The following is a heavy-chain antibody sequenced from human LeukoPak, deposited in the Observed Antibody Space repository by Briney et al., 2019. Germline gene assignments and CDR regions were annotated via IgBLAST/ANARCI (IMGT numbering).Heavy chain of an antibody. CDR3: ARDGHYDILTGYFQD. Sequence: GESLKISCKGSGYSFTSYWIGWVRQMPGKGLEWVSYITNSGTTIYYADSVKGRFTISRDNAKNSLYLQMNSLRAEDTAVYYCARDGHYDILTGYFQDWGQGTLVTVSS. D-gene: IGHD3-9*01. CDR1: GYSFTSYW. J-gene: IGHJ1*01. CDR2: ITNSGTTI. V-gene: IGHV3-11*01.